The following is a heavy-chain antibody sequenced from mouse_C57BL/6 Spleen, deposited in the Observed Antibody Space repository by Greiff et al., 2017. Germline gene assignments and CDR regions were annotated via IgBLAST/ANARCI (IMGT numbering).Heavy chain of an antibody. V-gene: IGHV1-15*01. CDR3: TGAMDY. CDR1: GYTFTDYE. J-gene: IGHJ4*01. Sequence: VQLQQSGAELVRPGASVTLSCEASGYTFTDYEMHWVKQTPVHGLEWIGAIDPETGGTAYNQKFKGKAILTADKSSSTAYMELRSLTSEDSAVYYCTGAMDYWGQGTSVTVSS. CDR2: IDPETGGT.